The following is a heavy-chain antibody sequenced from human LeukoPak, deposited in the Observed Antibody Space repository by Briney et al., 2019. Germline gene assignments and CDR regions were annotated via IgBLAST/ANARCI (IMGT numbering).Heavy chain of an antibody. J-gene: IGHJ3*02. CDR1: GFTFDDYA. Sequence: GGSLRLSCAASGFTFDDYAMHWVRQAPGKGLEWVSGISWNGGSIGYADSVKGRFTISRDNAKNSLYLQMNSLRAEDMALYYCAKASTGYCSSTSCFHDAFDIWGQGTMVTVSS. CDR2: ISWNGGSI. CDR3: AKASTGYCSSTSCFHDAFDI. V-gene: IGHV3-9*03. D-gene: IGHD2-2*01.